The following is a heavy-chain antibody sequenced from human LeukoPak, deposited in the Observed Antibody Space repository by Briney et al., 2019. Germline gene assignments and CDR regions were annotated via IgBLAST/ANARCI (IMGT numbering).Heavy chain of an antibody. CDR1: GGSISSGDYY. CDR2: IYYSGST. CDR3: ARDPVPVSPHAFDI. V-gene: IGHV4-30-4*08. D-gene: IGHD2-2*01. J-gene: IGHJ3*02. Sequence: SQTLSLTCTVSGGSISSGDYYWSWIRQPPGKGLEWIVYIYYSGSTYYNPSLKSRVTISVDTSKNQFSLKLSSVTAADTAVYYCARDPVPVSPHAFDIWGQGTMVTVSS.